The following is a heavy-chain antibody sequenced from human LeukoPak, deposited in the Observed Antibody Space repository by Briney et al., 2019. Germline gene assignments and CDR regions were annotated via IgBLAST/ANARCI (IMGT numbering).Heavy chain of an antibody. CDR3: ARGRTMIVVVTPFDI. Sequence: SVNVSCKASGGTFSSYAISWVRQAPGQGLEWMGGIIPIFGTANYAQKFQGRVTITADESTSTAYMELSSLRSEDTAVYYCARGRTMIVVVTPFDIWGQGTMVTVSS. V-gene: IGHV1-69*13. CDR2: IIPIFGTA. D-gene: IGHD3-22*01. J-gene: IGHJ3*02. CDR1: GGTFSSYA.